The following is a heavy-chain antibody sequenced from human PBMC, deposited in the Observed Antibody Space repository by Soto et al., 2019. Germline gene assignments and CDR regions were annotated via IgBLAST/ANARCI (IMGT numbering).Heavy chain of an antibody. D-gene: IGHD2-8*02. J-gene: IGHJ4*02. V-gene: IGHV1-2*02. CDR1: GYSFTGYY. CDR2: INPDSGAT. Sequence: ASVKVSCKAAGYSFTGYYIHWVRQAPGQGLEWMGWINPDSGATNYAQNFQGRVTLTSDTSISTASMDLTSLTSDDTAVYYCARGDYGTGGYPFPHFDYWCQGPLVTVSS. CDR3: ARGDYGTGGYPFPHFDY.